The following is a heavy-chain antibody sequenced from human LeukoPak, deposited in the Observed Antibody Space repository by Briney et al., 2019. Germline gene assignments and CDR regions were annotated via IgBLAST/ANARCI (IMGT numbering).Heavy chain of an antibody. D-gene: IGHD6-13*01. J-gene: IGHJ4*02. CDR1: GGSLSSSSYY. CDR2: IYYSGST. Sequence: SETLSLTCTVSGGSLSSSSYYWGWIRQPPGKGLEWLGCIYYSGSTYYNPSLKSRVTISVDTSKNQFSLKLNSVTAADTAVYYCARDSSSFDYWGQGTLVTVSS. CDR3: ARDSSSFDY. V-gene: IGHV4-39*01.